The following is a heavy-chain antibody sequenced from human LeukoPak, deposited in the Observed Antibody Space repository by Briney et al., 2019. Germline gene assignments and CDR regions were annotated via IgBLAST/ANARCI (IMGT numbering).Heavy chain of an antibody. V-gene: IGHV6-1*01. CDR3: ASSGSYRFDY. J-gene: IGHJ4*02. Sequence: SQTLSLTCAISGDSVSSNTASWNWIRQSPSRGLERLGRTYYRSKWYNDYAESVKSRITIKPDTSQNQFSLQLNSVTPEDTAMYYCASSGSYRFDYWGQGTLVTVSS. CDR1: GDSVSSNTAS. CDR2: TYYRSKWYN. D-gene: IGHD1-26*01.